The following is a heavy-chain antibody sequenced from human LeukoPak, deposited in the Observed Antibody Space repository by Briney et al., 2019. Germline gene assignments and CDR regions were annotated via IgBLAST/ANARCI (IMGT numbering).Heavy chain of an antibody. D-gene: IGHD3-22*01. CDR2: ISYDGSNK. CDR3: ARDASGYYYDPSYYFDY. CDR1: GFTFSSYV. V-gene: IGHV3-30-3*01. Sequence: GGSLRLSCAASGFTFSSYVMHWVRQAPGKGLEWVAVISYDGSNKYYADSVKGRFTISRDNSKNTLYLQMNSLRAEDTAVYYCARDASGYYYDPSYYFDYWGQGTLVTVSS. J-gene: IGHJ4*02.